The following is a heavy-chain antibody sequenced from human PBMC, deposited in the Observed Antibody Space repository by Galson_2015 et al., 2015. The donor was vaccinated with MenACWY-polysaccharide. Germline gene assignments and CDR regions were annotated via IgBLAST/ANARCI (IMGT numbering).Heavy chain of an antibody. D-gene: IGHD2-15*01. V-gene: IGHV3-33*01. Sequence: SLRLSCAASGFTFSSYGMHWVRQAPGKGLEWVAVIWYDGSNKYYADSVKGRFTISRDNSKNTLYLQMNSLRAEDTAVYYCARDTSYCSGGSCYYYYGMDVWGQGTTVTVSS. J-gene: IGHJ6*02. CDR3: ARDTSYCSGGSCYYYYGMDV. CDR2: IWYDGSNK. CDR1: GFTFSSYG.